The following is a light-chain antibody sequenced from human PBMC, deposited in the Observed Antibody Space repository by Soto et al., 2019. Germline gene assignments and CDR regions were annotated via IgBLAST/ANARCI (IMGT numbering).Light chain of an antibody. CDR2: EAS. V-gene: IGLV2-18*02. CDR3: SSYTSSNTLV. Sequence: QSALTQPPSVSGSPGQSVTISCTGTSTDFVSYNRVSWYQQPPGTAPKLIIYEASNRPSGVPDRFSGSKSANTASLTISGLQAEDEADYYCSSYTSSNTLVFGTGTKLTVL. CDR1: STDFVSYNR. J-gene: IGLJ1*01.